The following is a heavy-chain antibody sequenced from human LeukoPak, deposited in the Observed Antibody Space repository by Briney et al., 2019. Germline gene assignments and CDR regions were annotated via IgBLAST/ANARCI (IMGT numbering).Heavy chain of an antibody. CDR1: GFTFSGYW. J-gene: IGHJ4*02. CDR2: IKQDGSEK. CDR3: ARENRLDSFDY. D-gene: IGHD1-1*01. Sequence: PGGSLRLSCAASGFTFSGYWMSWVRQAPGKGLEWVANIKQDGSEKYYVDSVKGRFTISRDNAKNSLYLQMNSLRAEDTAVYYCARENRLDSFDYWGQGTLVTVSS. V-gene: IGHV3-7*01.